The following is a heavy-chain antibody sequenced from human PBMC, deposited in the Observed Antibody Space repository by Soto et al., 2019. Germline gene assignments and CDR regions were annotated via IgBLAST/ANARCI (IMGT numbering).Heavy chain of an antibody. CDR3: AGDIGGYCSGGSGYTDIVATAFDY. Sequence: SETLSLTCTVSGGSISRGGYYWSWIRQHPGKGLEWSGYIYYSGSTSYNPSLRSRFTMSVDTSKNQFSLKLSSVTAADTAVYYCAGDIGGYCSGGSGYTDIVATAFDYWGQGTLVTVAS. D-gene: IGHD2-15*01. CDR2: IYYSGST. CDR1: GGSISRGGYY. V-gene: IGHV4-31*03. J-gene: IGHJ4*02.